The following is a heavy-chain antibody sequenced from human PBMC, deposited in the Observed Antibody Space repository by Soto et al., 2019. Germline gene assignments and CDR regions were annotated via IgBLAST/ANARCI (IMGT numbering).Heavy chain of an antibody. J-gene: IGHJ6*03. Sequence: PSETLSLTGAVYGGSFSGYYWSWIRQPPGKGQEWIGEIYYSGSTNYNPSLKGRVTISVDTSKNQFSLKLSSVTAADTAVYYWARGREAYYDSWSGYGYHYYYLDVWGKGTTVTVSS. CDR1: GGSFSGYY. D-gene: IGHD3-3*01. CDR3: ARGREAYYDSWSGYGYHYYYLDV. CDR2: IYYSGST. V-gene: IGHV4-34*01.